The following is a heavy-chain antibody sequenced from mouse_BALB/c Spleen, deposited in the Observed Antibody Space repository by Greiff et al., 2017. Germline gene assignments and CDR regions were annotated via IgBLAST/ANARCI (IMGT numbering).Heavy chain of an antibody. J-gene: IGHJ3*01. CDR3: ARSDDGYPGLFAD. Sequence: VQLQQSGAELVRPGTSVTISCTASGYTFTNYWLGWVKQRPGHGLEWIGDIYPGGGYTNYNEKFKGKATLTADTSSSTAYMQLSSLTSEDSAVYFCARSDDGYPGLFADWGQGTLVTVSA. D-gene: IGHD2-3*01. CDR2: IYPGGGYT. CDR1: GYTFTNYW. V-gene: IGHV1-63*02.